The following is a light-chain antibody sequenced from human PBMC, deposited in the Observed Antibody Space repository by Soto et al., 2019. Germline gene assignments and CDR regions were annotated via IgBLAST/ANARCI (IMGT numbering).Light chain of an antibody. CDR2: GAS. J-gene: IGKJ5*01. CDR3: QQYGSSPIT. CDR1: QNVNSNH. Sequence: EVVLTQSPGTLSLSPGERATLSGRASQNVNSNHLAWYQQKPGQAPRLLIYGASSRAAGIPDRFSGSGSGTDFTLTIIRLEPEDSAVFYCQQYGSSPITFGQGTRLEIK. V-gene: IGKV3-20*01.